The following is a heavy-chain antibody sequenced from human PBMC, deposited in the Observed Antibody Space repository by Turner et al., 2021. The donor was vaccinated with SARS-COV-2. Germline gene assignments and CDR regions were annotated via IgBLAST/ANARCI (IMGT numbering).Heavy chain of an antibody. J-gene: IGHJ4*02. CDR3: AKESNFDY. Sequence: QVQLVESGGGVVQPGRSLRLSCAASGFTFSSYGMHWVRQAPGKGLEWVALISYDGSNKYYADSVKGRFTISRDKSKNTLYLQMNSLRAEDTAVYYCAKESNFDYWGQGTLVTVSS. CDR2: ISYDGSNK. CDR1: GFTFSSYG. V-gene: IGHV3-30*18.